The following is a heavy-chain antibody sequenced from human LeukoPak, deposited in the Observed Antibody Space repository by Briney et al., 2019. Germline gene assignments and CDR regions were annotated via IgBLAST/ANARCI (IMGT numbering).Heavy chain of an antibody. CDR2: IYSGGST. V-gene: IGHV3-53*01. CDR1: GFTVSSDS. CDR3: VRDQGGPTSY. D-gene: IGHD3-16*01. J-gene: IGHJ4*02. Sequence: GGSLRLSCTVSGFTVSSDSMSWVRQAPGKGLEWVSFIYSGGSTHYSDSVKGRFTISRDNAKNSLYLQMNSLRDEDTAVYYCVRDQGGPTSYWGQGTLVTVSS.